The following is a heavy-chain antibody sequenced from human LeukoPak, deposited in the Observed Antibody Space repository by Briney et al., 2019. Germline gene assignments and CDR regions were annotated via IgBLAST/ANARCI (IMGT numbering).Heavy chain of an antibody. D-gene: IGHD5-18*01. CDR2: INHSGST. CDR3: ARGLDTVDY. CDR1: GGSFSGYY. Sequence: SETLSLTCAVSGGSFSGYYWSWIRQPPGKGLEWIGEINHSGSTNYNPSLKSRVTISVDTSKNQFSLKLSSVTAADTAVYYCARGLDTVDYWGQGTLVTVSS. J-gene: IGHJ4*02. V-gene: IGHV4-34*01.